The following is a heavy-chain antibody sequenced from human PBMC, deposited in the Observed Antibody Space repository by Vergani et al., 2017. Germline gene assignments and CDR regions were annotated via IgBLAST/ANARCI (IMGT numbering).Heavy chain of an antibody. CDR2: INAGNGNK. D-gene: IGHD3-10*01. V-gene: IGHV1-3*01. CDR1: GYTFTSYA. Sequence: QVQLVQSGAEVKKPGASVKVSCKASGYTFTSYAMHWVRQAPGQRLEWMGWINAGNGNKKYSQKFQGRVSITRDTSASTAYMELSSLRSEDTAVYYCARDSSPILLWFGELLSVFDYWGQGTLVTVSS. CDR3: ARDSSPILLWFGELLSVFDY. J-gene: IGHJ4*02.